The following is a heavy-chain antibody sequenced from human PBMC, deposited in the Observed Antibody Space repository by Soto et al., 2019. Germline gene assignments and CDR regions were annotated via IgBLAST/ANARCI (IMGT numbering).Heavy chain of an antibody. CDR1: GFPFSKYW. CDR2: IKDDGGQQ. J-gene: IGHJ4*02. Sequence: PGGSLRLSCAASGFPFSKYWMSWVRQAPGKGLEWVANIKDDGGQQYYVDSVKGRFTISRDNAENSLYLEMNSLRAEDTAVYYCARESEDLTSNFDDWGQGTLVTV. V-gene: IGHV3-7*01. CDR3: ARESEDLTSNFDD.